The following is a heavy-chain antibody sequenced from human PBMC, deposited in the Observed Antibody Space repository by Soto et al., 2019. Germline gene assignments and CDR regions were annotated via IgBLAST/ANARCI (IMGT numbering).Heavy chain of an antibody. D-gene: IGHD3-10*01. J-gene: IGHJ6*02. CDR2: IYYSGST. CDR3: ARRAIRGVIIGMDV. Sequence: SETLSLTCTVSGGSISSSSYYWGWIRQPPGKGLEWIGSIYYSGSTYYNPSLKSRVTISVDTSKNQFSLKLSSVTAADTAVYYCARRAIRGVIIGMDVWGQGTTVTVSS. CDR1: GGSISSSSYY. V-gene: IGHV4-39*01.